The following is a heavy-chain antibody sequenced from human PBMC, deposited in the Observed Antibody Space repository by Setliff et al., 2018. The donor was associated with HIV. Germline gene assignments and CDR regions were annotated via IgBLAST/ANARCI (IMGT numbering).Heavy chain of an antibody. Sequence: SETLSLTCAVYGGSFGDYSWNWIRQPPGKGLEWIGEINHSGSTNCNPSLQSRVTISVDTSKKQVSLNVRSVTAADTAVYYCARRGWNGYKSFEDWGQGTQVTVSS. CDR2: INHSGST. J-gene: IGHJ4*02. CDR1: GGSFGDYS. D-gene: IGHD1-1*01. V-gene: IGHV4-34*01. CDR3: ARRGWNGYKSFED.